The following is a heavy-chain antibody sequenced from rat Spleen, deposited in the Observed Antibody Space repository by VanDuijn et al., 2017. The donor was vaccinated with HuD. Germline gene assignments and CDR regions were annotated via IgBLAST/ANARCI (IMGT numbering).Heavy chain of an antibody. CDR3: AKGRWDYYSGEGYYFDY. CDR1: GFTYSNYV. D-gene: IGHD1-1*01. CDR2: ISTGGGNT. J-gene: IGHJ2*01. Sequence: EVQLVESGGGLVQPGRSLKLSCAASGFTYSNYVMAWVRQAPTKGLEWVASISTGGGNTYYRDSVKGRFTISRDNAKNTLYLQMDSLRSEDTATYYCAKGRWDYYSGEGYYFDYWGQGVMVTVSS. V-gene: IGHV5S13*01.